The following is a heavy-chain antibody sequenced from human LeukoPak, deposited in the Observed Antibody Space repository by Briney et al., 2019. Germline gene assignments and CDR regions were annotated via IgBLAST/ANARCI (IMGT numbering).Heavy chain of an antibody. D-gene: IGHD3-22*01. V-gene: IGHV1-2*02. CDR2: INPNSGGT. CDR1: GYTFTGYY. Sequence: ASVKVSCKASGYTFTGYYMHWVRQAPGQGLEWMGWINPNSGGTNYAQKFQGRVTMTRDTSISTAYMELSRLRSDDTAVYYCASALDSSGYHRYYYYYMDVWGKGTTVTVSS. J-gene: IGHJ6*03. CDR3: ASALDSSGYHRYYYYYMDV.